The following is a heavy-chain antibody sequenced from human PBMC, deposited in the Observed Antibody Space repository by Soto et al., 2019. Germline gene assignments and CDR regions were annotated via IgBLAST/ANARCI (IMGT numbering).Heavy chain of an antibody. CDR2: ISYDGSNK. V-gene: IGHV3-30-3*01. D-gene: IGHD6-19*01. Sequence: QVQLVESGGGVVQPGRSLRLSCAASGFTFSSYAMHWVRQAPGKGLEWVAVISYDGSNKYYADSVKGRFTISRDNSKNTLYLQMNSLRAEDTAVYYCAREGSGWTPQTEPTPYWGQGTLVTVSS. CDR3: AREGSGWTPQTEPTPY. CDR1: GFTFSSYA. J-gene: IGHJ4*02.